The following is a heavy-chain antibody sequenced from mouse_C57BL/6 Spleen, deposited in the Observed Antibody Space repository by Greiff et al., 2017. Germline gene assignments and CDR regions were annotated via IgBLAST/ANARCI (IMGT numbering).Heavy chain of an antibody. V-gene: IGHV5-17*01. J-gene: IGHJ2*01. CDR2: ISSGSSTI. Sequence: EVKLQESGGGLVKPGGSLKLSCAASGFTFSDYGMHWVRQAPEKGLEWVAYISSGSSTIYYADTVKGRFTISRDNAKNTLFLQMTSLRSEDTAMYYCARGYYGSSSYFDYWGQGTTLTVSS. CDR3: ARGYYGSSSYFDY. CDR1: GFTFSDYG. D-gene: IGHD1-1*01.